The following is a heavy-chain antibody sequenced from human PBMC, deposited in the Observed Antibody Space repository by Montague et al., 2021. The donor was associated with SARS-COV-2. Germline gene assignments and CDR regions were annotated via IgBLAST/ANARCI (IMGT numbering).Heavy chain of an antibody. V-gene: IGHV4-34*01. CDR3: ARLGEGVVPAPILGVGPYYSYFYMDV. J-gene: IGHJ6*03. D-gene: IGHD2-2*02. CDR2: INHSGSA. Sequence: SETLSLTCAVYGGSFSGYYWNWIRQPPGKGLEWVREINHSGSAKYNPSLKRRVTISVDTSKNQFSLKLNSVTAADTAVYYCARLGEGVVPAPILGVGPYYSYFYMDVWGKGATVTVSS. CDR1: GGSFSGYY.